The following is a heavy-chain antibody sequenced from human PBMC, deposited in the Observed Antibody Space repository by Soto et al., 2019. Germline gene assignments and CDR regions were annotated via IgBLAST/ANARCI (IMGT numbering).Heavy chain of an antibody. CDR2: ISAYNGNT. V-gene: IGHV1-18*01. CDR3: ASGQKRYSSSWYLGY. D-gene: IGHD6-13*01. J-gene: IGHJ4*02. CDR1: GYTFTSYG. Sequence: ASVKVSCKASGYTFTSYGISWVRQAPGQGLEWMGWISAYNGNTNYAQKLQGRVTITTDTSTSTAYMKLRSLRSDDTAVYYCASGQKRYSSSWYLGYWGQGTLVTVSS.